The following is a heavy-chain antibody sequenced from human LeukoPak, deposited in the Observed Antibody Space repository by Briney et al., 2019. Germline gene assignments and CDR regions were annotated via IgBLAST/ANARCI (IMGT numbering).Heavy chain of an antibody. Sequence: SETLSLTCAVYGGSFSGYYWSWIRQPPGKGLEWIGEINHSGSTNYNLSLKSRVTISVDTSKNQFSLKLSSVTAADTAVYYCARGDYSNSYYFDYWGQGTLVTVSS. J-gene: IGHJ4*02. CDR3: ARGDYSNSYYFDY. CDR1: GGSFSGYY. D-gene: IGHD4-11*01. CDR2: INHSGST. V-gene: IGHV4-34*01.